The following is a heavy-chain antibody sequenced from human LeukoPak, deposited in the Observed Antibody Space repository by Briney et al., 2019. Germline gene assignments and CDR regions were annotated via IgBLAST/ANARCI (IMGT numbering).Heavy chain of an antibody. CDR3: ARWGLTNYYYYYGMDV. D-gene: IGHD3-16*01. Sequence: ASVKVSCKASGYTFTSYGISWVRQAPGQGLEWMGWISAYNGNTNYAQKLQGRVTMTTHTSTSTAYMELRSLRSDDTAVYYCARWGLTNYYYYYGMDVWGKGTTVTVSS. J-gene: IGHJ6*04. CDR2: ISAYNGNT. CDR1: GYTFTSYG. V-gene: IGHV1-18*04.